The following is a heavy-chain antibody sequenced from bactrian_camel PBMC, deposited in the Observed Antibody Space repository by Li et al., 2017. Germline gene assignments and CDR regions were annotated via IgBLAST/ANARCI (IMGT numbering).Heavy chain of an antibody. CDR3: VRATSGLYP. V-gene: IGHV3S40*01. CDR1: GFPFSTYG. CDR2: IKRDGGST. D-gene: IGHD2*01. J-gene: IGHJ6*01. Sequence: DVQLVESGGGLVLPGGSLRLSCAASGFPFSTYGMTWVRQAPGKGLEWVSTIKRDGGSTYYADSVKGRFLVSRDNAKNTVYLQMNSLKGDDTADYYCVRATSGLYPWGQGTQVTVS.